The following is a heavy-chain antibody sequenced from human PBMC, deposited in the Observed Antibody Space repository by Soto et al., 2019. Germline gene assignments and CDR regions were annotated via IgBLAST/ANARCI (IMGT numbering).Heavy chain of an antibody. CDR1: GFTFSSYA. V-gene: IGHV3-30-3*01. Sequence: GGSLRLSCAASGFTFSSYAMHWVRQAPGKGLEWVAVISYDGSNKYYADSVKGRFTISRDNSKNTLYLQMNSLRAEDTAVYYCARDRLLVLVWFGELLGNYYGMDVWGQGTTVTVSS. CDR2: ISYDGSNK. D-gene: IGHD3-10*01. J-gene: IGHJ6*02. CDR3: ARDRLLVLVWFGELLGNYYGMDV.